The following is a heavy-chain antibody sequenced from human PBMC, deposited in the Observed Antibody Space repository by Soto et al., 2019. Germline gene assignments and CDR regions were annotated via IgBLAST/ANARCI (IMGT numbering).Heavy chain of an antibody. V-gene: IGHV3-66*01. J-gene: IGHJ4*02. D-gene: IGHD4-17*01. CDR3: ARGPDYGDYERTFDY. CDR2: IYSGGST. CDR1: GFTVSSNY. Sequence: GGSLRLSCAASGFTVSSNYMSWVRQAPGKGLEWASVIYSGGSTYYADSVKGRFTISRDNSKNTLYLQMNSLRAEDTAVYYCARGPDYGDYERTFDYWGQGTLVTVSS.